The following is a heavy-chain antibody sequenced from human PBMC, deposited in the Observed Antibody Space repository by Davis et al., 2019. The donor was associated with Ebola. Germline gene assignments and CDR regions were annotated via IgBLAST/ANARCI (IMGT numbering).Heavy chain of an antibody. CDR1: GFTFSGSA. Sequence: GGSLRLSCAASGFTFSGSAMHWVRQASGKGLEWVGRIRSKANSYATAYAASVKGRFTISRDDSKNTAYLQMNSLRAEDTAVYYCARSIVVVVAASGMDVWGQGTTVTVSS. CDR3: ARSIVVVVAASGMDV. J-gene: IGHJ6*02. CDR2: IRSKANSYAT. D-gene: IGHD2-15*01. V-gene: IGHV3-73*01.